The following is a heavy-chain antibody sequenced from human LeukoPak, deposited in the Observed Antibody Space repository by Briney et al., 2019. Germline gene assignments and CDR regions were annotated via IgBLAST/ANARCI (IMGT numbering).Heavy chain of an antibody. CDR3: AKASPQIYDSSGYSPWGYFDY. CDR1: GFTFNNYG. V-gene: IGHV3-30*02. D-gene: IGHD3-22*01. CDR2: IRYDGSNR. J-gene: IGHJ4*02. Sequence: PGGSLRLSCAASGFTFNNYGMHWVRQALGKGLEWVAFIRYDGSNRYYADSVKGRFTISRDNSKNTLYLQMNSLRAEDTAVYYCAKASPQIYDSSGYSPWGYFDYWGQGTLVAVSS.